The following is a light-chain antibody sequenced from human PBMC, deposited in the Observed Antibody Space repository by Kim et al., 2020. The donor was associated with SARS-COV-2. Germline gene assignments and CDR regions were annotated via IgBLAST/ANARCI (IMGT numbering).Light chain of an antibody. Sequence: ALGQTVRITCQGDRLRSYYASWYQQKPGQAPVFVIYGKNNRPSGIPDRFSGSSSGNTASLTITGAQAEDEADYYCNSRDSSGNHLVFGGGTQLTVL. CDR1: RLRSYY. V-gene: IGLV3-19*01. CDR3: NSRDSSGNHLV. J-gene: IGLJ2*01. CDR2: GKN.